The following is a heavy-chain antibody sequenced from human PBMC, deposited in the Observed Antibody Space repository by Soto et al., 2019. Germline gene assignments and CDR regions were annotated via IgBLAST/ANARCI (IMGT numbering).Heavy chain of an antibody. V-gene: IGHV4-39*01. Sequence: PSKTLSLTCTVSVGCVSSSSYYWGWIRQPPGKGLEWIGSIYYSVSTDYNPSLKSRVTMSVDTSKNQFSLKLSSVTASDTAVYYCARQGGSFRLDYWGQGTLVTVSS. CDR1: VGCVSSSSYY. CDR2: IYYSVST. J-gene: IGHJ4*02. CDR3: ARQGGSFRLDY. D-gene: IGHD6-19*01.